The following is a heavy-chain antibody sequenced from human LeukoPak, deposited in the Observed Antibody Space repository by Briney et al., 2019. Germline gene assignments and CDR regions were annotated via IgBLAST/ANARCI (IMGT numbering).Heavy chain of an antibody. Sequence: GGSLRLSCAASGFSFSSYSMNWVRQAPGKGLEWVSSISSSSSYIYYADSVKGRFTISRDNAKNSLYLQMNSLRAEDTAVYYCARGRDGSADFDYWGQGTLVTVSS. CDR1: GFSFSSYS. V-gene: IGHV3-21*01. D-gene: IGHD3-10*01. J-gene: IGHJ4*02. CDR3: ARGRDGSADFDY. CDR2: ISSSSSYI.